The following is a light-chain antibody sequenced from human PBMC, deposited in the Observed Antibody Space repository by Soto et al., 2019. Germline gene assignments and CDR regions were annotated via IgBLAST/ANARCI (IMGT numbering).Light chain of an antibody. CDR2: AAS. Sequence: DIQITQSPSTLSGSVGDRVTITCRASQTISSWLAWYQQKPGKAPKLLIYAASTLQSGVPSRFSGSGSGTEFTLTIISLQPEDFATYYCQQSYRFPKTFGRGTKVDIK. V-gene: IGKV1-5*01. J-gene: IGKJ1*01. CDR3: QQSYRFPKT. CDR1: QTISSW.